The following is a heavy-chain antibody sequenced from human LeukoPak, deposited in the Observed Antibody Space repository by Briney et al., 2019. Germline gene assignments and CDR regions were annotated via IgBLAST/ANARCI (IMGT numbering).Heavy chain of an antibody. V-gene: IGHV3-69-1*01. CDR1: GFAVIDHF. J-gene: IGHJ6*03. CDR3: ARRGVQGYMDV. D-gene: IGHD1-26*01. CDR2: INGAGVT. Sequence: GGSLRLSCAASGFAVIDHFMHWVRQAPGEGLQWVSTINGAGVTYYAASVKGRFTISRDRVKNTVSLQMNNLRADDTAVYFCARRGVQGYMDVWGKGTTVTVSS.